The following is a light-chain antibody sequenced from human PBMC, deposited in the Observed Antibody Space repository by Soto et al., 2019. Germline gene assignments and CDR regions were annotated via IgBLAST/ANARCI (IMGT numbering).Light chain of an antibody. J-gene: IGKJ2*01. CDR2: WAS. Sequence: DIVMTQSPDSLSVSLGERATINCKSSQSVLYSSNNKNYLAWYQQKLGQPPKLLIYWASTRESGVPDRFSGSWSGTDFTLTISSLQAEDVAVYYCQQYYSTPYTFGQGTKLEIK. CDR3: QQYYSTPYT. V-gene: IGKV4-1*01. CDR1: QSVLYSSNNKNY.